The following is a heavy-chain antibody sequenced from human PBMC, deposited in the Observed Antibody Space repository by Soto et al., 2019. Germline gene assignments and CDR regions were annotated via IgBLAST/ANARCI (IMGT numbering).Heavy chain of an antibody. V-gene: IGHV1-69*13. CDR1: GGTFSNYA. CDR3: AKDQQRSVTSDTFDI. J-gene: IGHJ3*02. Sequence: SVKVSCKASGGTFSNYAINWVRQAPGQGLEWMGGIIPIFDSTNSAQKFQGRVTLTADESTSTIYMELSSLTSEDTGVYYCAKDQQRSVTSDTFDIWGQGTMVTVSS. D-gene: IGHD6-25*01. CDR2: IIPIFDST.